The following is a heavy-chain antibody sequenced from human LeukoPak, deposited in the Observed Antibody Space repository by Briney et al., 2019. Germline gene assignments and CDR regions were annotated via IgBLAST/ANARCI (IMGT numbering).Heavy chain of an antibody. V-gene: IGHV3-30-3*01. CDR2: ISYDGSNK. Sequence: GRSLRLSCAASGFTFSSYAMHWVRQAPGMGLEWVAVISYDGSNKYYADSVKGRFTISRDNSKNTLYLQMNSLRAEDTAVYYCARTHLTYSYGPFGYWGQGTLVTVSS. J-gene: IGHJ4*02. CDR1: GFTFSSYA. D-gene: IGHD5-18*01. CDR3: ARTHLTYSYGPFGY.